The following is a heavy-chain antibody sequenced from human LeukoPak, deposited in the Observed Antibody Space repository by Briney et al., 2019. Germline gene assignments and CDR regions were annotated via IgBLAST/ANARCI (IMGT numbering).Heavy chain of an antibody. V-gene: IGHV3-23*01. Sequence: GGSLRLSCAASGFTFSSYGMSWVRQAPGKGLEWVSAISGSGGSTYYADSVKGRFTISRDNFKNTLYLQMNSLRAEDTAVYYCARAYSPPQWSPFDYWGQGTLVTVSS. D-gene: IGHD6-13*01. J-gene: IGHJ4*02. CDR1: GFTFSSYG. CDR2: ISGSGGST. CDR3: ARAYSPPQWSPFDY.